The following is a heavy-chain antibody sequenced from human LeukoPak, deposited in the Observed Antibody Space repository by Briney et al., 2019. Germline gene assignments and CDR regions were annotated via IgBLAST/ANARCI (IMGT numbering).Heavy chain of an antibody. Sequence: GGSLRLSCAASGFPFSSYAMSWVRQSPEKGLEWISAISGSGGSTYYADSVKGRFTISRDNSKNTLYLQMNSLRAEDTAVYYCAKRGYYDFPPPVGYYFDYWGQGTLVTVSS. CDR3: AKRGYYDFPPPVGYYFDY. V-gene: IGHV3-23*01. D-gene: IGHD3-3*01. CDR1: GFPFSSYA. J-gene: IGHJ4*02. CDR2: ISGSGGST.